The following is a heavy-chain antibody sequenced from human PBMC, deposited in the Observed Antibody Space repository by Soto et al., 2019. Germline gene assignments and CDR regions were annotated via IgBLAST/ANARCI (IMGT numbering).Heavy chain of an antibody. CDR1: GGSFSGYY. Sequence: SETLSLTCAVYGGSFSGYYWTWIRQTPGKGLEWIGEIHRSGRTNYNPSLKSRVSISADTSKTQFSLNLTSVTAADTAVYYCARGECSSNYCFTRWALDIWGQGTVVTVSS. V-gene: IGHV4-34*01. D-gene: IGHD2-2*01. CDR2: IHRSGRT. CDR3: ARGECSSNYCFTRWALDI. J-gene: IGHJ3*02.